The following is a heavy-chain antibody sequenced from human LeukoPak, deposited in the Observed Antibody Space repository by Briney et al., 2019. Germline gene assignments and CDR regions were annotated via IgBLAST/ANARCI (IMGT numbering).Heavy chain of an antibody. V-gene: IGHV4-39*07. CDR2: IYYSGST. Sequence: PSETLSLTCTVSGGSISSSSYYWGWIRQPPGKGLEWIGSIYYSGSTYYNPSLKSRVTISVDTSKNQFSLKLSSVTAADTAVYYCARDGVGAFDIWGQGTMVTVSS. J-gene: IGHJ3*02. CDR3: ARDGVGAFDI. CDR1: GGSISSSSYY. D-gene: IGHD2-8*01.